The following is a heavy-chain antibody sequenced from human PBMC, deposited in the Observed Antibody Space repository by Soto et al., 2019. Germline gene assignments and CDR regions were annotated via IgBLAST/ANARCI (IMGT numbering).Heavy chain of an antibody. CDR1: VGSFSGYY. V-gene: IGHV4-34*01. J-gene: IGHJ3*02. CDR3: ATNRYYVWGSYRYGNHGAFDI. Sequence: SETLSLTCAFYVGSFSGYYWSWIRHPPGKGLEWIGEINHSGSTNYNPSLKSRVTISVDTSKNQFYLKLSSVTAADTAVYYCATNRYYVWGSYRYGNHGAFDIWGQGTMVIVSS. D-gene: IGHD3-16*02. CDR2: INHSGST.